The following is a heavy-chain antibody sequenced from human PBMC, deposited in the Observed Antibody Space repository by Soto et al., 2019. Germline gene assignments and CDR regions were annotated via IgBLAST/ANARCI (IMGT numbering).Heavy chain of an antibody. CDR3: ATSHPKRGGWYPAPYYYYGMDV. CDR2: INHSGST. V-gene: IGHV4-34*01. J-gene: IGHJ6*02. D-gene: IGHD6-19*01. CDR1: GGSFSGYY. Sequence: SETLSLTCAVYGGSFSGYYWSWIRQPPGKGLEWIGEINHSGSTNYNPSLKSRVTISVDTSKNQFSLKLSSVTAADTAVYYCATSHPKRGGWYPAPYYYYGMDVWGQGTTVTVSS.